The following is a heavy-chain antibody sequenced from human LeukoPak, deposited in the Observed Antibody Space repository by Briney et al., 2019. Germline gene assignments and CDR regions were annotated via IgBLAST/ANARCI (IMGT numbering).Heavy chain of an antibody. V-gene: IGHV3-7*01. CDR3: AGTVAGHPHDYFDS. D-gene: IGHD6-19*01. CDR1: GFTFSDYW. Sequence: PGGSLRLSCAASGFTFSDYWMSWVRQAPGKGPERVAHMNEDGSRKYFVDSVRGRFSISRDNTENSLYLHMSSLRVEDTAVYYCAGTVAGHPHDYFDSWGQGTLVTVSS. J-gene: IGHJ4*02. CDR2: MNEDGSRK.